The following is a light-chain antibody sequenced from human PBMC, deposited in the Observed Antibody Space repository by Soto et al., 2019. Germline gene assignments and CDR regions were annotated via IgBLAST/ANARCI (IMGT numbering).Light chain of an antibody. CDR2: AAS. Sequence: DIQMTQAPSSLPASVGDRVSITCRASQTIGNYLNWYQQRPGKAPNLLISAASTLQSGVPSRFSGSGSGTDFTLTITSLQPEDFATYYCQQSYSTPQTFGQGTKLEIK. CDR3: QQSYSTPQT. V-gene: IGKV1-39*01. J-gene: IGKJ2*01. CDR1: QTIGNY.